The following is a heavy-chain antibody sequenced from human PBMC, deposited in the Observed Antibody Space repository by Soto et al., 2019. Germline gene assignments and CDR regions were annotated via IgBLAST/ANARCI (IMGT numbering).Heavy chain of an antibody. J-gene: IGHJ4*02. D-gene: IGHD3-10*01. CDR1: GYTFTSYG. V-gene: IGHV1-18*01. Sequence: ASVKVSCKAFGYTFTSYGISWVRQAPGQGLEWMGWISAYNGNTNYAQKLQGRVTMTTDTSTSTAYMELRSLRSDDTAVYYCARVSLLWFGEYSQFDYWGQGTLVTVSS. CDR2: ISAYNGNT. CDR3: ARVSLLWFGEYSQFDY.